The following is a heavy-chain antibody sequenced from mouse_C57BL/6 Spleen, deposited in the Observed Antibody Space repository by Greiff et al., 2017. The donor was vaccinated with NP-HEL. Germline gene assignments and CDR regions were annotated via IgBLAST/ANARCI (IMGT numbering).Heavy chain of an antibody. Sequence: EVQLQQSGPELVKPGASVKISCKASGYTFTDYYMNWVKQSHGKSLEWIGDINPNNGGTSYNQKFKGKATLTVDKSSSTAYMELRSLTSEDSAVYYCARSDYYGSSYDLDYWGQGTTLTVSS. V-gene: IGHV1-26*01. CDR3: ARSDYYGSSYDLDY. CDR2: INPNNGGT. D-gene: IGHD1-1*01. CDR1: GYTFTDYY. J-gene: IGHJ2*01.